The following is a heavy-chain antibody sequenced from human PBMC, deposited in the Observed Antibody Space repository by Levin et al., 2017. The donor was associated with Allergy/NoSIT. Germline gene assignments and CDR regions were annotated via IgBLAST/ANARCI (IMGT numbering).Heavy chain of an antibody. CDR2: ISGPSTTI. J-gene: IGHJ4*02. Sequence: GGSLRLSCAASGFSFSSDEMTWFRQAPGTGLEWVSYISGPSTTIYYADSVKGRFTISRDNAKRAVYLQMNSLTVEDTAIYYCARLGVGASFDYWGQGVPVTVSS. CDR3: ARLGVGASFDY. D-gene: IGHD1-26*01. V-gene: IGHV3-48*03. CDR1: GFSFSSDE.